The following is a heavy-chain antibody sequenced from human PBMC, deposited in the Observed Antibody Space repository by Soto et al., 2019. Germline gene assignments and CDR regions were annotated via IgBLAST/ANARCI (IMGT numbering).Heavy chain of an antibody. J-gene: IGHJ3*02. CDR2: IYYSVST. D-gene: IGHD6-19*01. V-gene: IGHV4-39*01. Sequence: QLQLQESGPGLVKPSETLSLTCTVSGGSISSSSYYWGWTRQPPGKGLEWIGSIYYSVSTYYNPSLKSPVTISVDTSKNQFSLKLSSVTAADTAVYYCARHLFSSGWYLIWGQGTMVTVSS. CDR3: ARHLFSSGWYLI. CDR1: GGSISSSSYY.